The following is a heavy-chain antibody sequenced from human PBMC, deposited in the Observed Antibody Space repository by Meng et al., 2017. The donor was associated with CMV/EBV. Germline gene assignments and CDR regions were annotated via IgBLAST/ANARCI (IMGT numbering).Heavy chain of an antibody. CDR1: GGSFSGYY. CDR2: INHSGST. V-gene: IGHV4-34*01. CDR3: ARKGGSYPLDY. Sequence: QATLQQGGAGLLKPSETPALSCAVYGGSFSGYYWSWIRQPPGKGLEWIGEINHSGSTNYNPSLKSRVTISVDTSKNQFSLKLSSVTAADTAVYYCARKGGSYPLDYWGQGTLVTVSS. D-gene: IGHD1-26*01. J-gene: IGHJ4*02.